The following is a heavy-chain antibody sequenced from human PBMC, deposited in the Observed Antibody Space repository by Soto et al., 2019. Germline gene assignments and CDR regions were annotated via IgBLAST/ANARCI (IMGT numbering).Heavy chain of an antibody. V-gene: IGHV4-61*01. Sequence: SETLSLTCTVSGGSVSSGSYYWSWIRQPPGKGLEWIGYIYYSGSTNYNPSLKSRVTISVDTSKNQFSLKLSSVTAADTAVYYCAREGDFWSGYYKVKVLDYWGQGTLVTVSS. CDR3: AREGDFWSGYYKVKVLDY. CDR2: IYYSGST. D-gene: IGHD3-3*01. J-gene: IGHJ4*02. CDR1: GGSVSSGSYY.